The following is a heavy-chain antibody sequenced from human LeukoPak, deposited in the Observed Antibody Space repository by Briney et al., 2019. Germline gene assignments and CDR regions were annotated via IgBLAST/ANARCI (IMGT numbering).Heavy chain of an antibody. D-gene: IGHD3-10*01. V-gene: IGHV4-59*01. CDR2: IYYTGST. CDR1: GDSISSAY. J-gene: IGHJ3*02. Sequence: PSETLSLTCTVSGDSISSAYWSWIRQTPGKGLEWIGFIYYTGSTNYNPSLKSRVTISVDTSKNQFSLNLSSVTAADTAVYYCARGLWFGFGDDEAFDIWGQGTMVTVSS. CDR3: ARGLWFGFGDDEAFDI.